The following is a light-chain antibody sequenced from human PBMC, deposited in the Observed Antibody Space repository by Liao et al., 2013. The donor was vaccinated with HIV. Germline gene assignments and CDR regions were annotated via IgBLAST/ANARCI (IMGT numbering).Light chain of an antibody. Sequence: SYELTQPPSVSVSPGQTASITCSGDKLGNKYACWYQQRPGQSPVLVLYQDTKRPSGIPERFSGSKSGNTATLTISGTQAMDEADYYCQAWDSSTHVVFGGGTKLTVL. CDR3: QAWDSSTHVV. CDR1: KLGNKY. V-gene: IGLV3-1*01. J-gene: IGLJ2*01. CDR2: QDT.